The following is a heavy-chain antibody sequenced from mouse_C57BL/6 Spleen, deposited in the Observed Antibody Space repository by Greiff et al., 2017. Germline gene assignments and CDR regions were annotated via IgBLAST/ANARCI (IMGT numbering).Heavy chain of an antibody. D-gene: IGHD3-3*01. V-gene: IGHV1-76*01. CDR1: GYTFTDYY. CDR2: IYPGSGNT. J-gene: IGHJ2*01. Sequence: QVQLKQSGAELVRPGASVKLSCKASGYTFTDYYINWVKQRPGQGLEWIARIYPGSGNTYYNEKFKGKATLTAEKSSSTAYMQLSSLTSEDSAVYFCARLEGQFYFDYWGQGTTRTVSS. CDR3: ARLEGQFYFDY.